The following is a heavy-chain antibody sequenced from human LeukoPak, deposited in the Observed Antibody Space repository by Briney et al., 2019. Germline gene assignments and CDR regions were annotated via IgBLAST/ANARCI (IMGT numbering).Heavy chain of an antibody. CDR3: ARDHDYGGDSDY. V-gene: IGHV1-69*01. D-gene: IGHD4-23*01. CDR1: GGTFSSYA. CDR2: IIPIFGTA. Sequence: GSSVKVSCKASGGTFSSYAISWVRQAPGQGLEWMGGIIPIFGTANYAQKFQGRVTITADESTSTAYMELSSLGSEDTAVYYCARDHDYGGDSDYWGQGTLVTVSS. J-gene: IGHJ4*02.